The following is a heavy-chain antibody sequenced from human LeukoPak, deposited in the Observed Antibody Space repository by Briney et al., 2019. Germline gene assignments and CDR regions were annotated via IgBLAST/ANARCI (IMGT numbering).Heavy chain of an antibody. J-gene: IGHJ6*03. CDR1: GGSINSITNY. CDR3: ARGGRRRRDGYIGRFSYYMDV. CDR2: IYYSGST. V-gene: IGHV4-39*07. Sequence: SETLSLTCTVSGGSINSITNYWGWIRQPPGKGLEWIGSIYYSGSTYYNPSLKSRVTISVDTSKNQFSLKLSSVTAADTAVYYCARGGRRRRDGYIGRFSYYMDVWGKGTTVTVSS. D-gene: IGHD5-24*01.